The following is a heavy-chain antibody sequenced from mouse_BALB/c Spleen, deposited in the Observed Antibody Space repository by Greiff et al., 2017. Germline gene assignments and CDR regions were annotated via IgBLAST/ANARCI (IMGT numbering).Heavy chain of an antibody. CDR1: GYTFTDYE. J-gene: IGHJ4*01. V-gene: IGHV1-15*01. CDR3: TRGRRPYYYAMDY. CDR2: IDPETGGT. Sequence: VQLHQSGAELVRPGASVTLSCKASGYTFTDYEMHWVKQTPVHGLEWIGAIDPETGGTAYNQKFKGKATLTADKSSSTAYMELRSLTSEDSAVYYCTRGRRPYYYAMDYWGQGTSVTVSA. D-gene: IGHD2-12*01.